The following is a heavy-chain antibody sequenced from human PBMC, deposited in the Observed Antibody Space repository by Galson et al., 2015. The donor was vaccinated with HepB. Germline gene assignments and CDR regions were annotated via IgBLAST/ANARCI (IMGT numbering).Heavy chain of an antibody. D-gene: IGHD2-15*01. V-gene: IGHV5-51*01. CDR1: GSTFPTSW. Sequence: QSGAEVKKPGESLKISCKGSGSTFPTSWITWVRQMPGKGLEWIGVIYPGDSDARYSPSLQGQVTISADKSISTAYLQWSSLRASDTAIYYCSRRGYCSGGSCFSHAFDIWGQGTMVTVSS. CDR3: SRRGYCSGGSCFSHAFDI. J-gene: IGHJ3*02. CDR2: IYPGDSDA.